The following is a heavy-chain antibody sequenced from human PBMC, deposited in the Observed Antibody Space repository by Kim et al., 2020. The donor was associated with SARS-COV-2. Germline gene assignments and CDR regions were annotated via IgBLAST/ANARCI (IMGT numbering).Heavy chain of an antibody. V-gene: IGHV3-48*02. D-gene: IGHD3-22*01. J-gene: IGHJ3*02. CDR3: ARDMRGIVDDDAFDI. CDR2: ISSSSSTI. Sequence: GGSLRLSCAASGFTFSSYSMNWVRQAPGKGLEWVSYISSSSSTIYYADSVKGRFTISRDNAKNSLYLQMNSLRDEDTAVYYCARDMRGIVDDDAFDIWGQGTMVTVSS. CDR1: GFTFSSYS.